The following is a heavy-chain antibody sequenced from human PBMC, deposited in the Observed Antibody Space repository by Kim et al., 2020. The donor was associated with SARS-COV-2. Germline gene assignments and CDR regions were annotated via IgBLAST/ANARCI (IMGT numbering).Heavy chain of an antibody. D-gene: IGHD1-26*01. CDR1: GYTFTSYG. J-gene: IGHJ6*02. V-gene: IGHV1-18*01. CDR2: ISAYNGNT. CDR3: ARDSTKQYSGSYYYYGMDV. Sequence: ASVKVSCKASGYTFTSYGISWVRQAPGQGLEWMGWISAYNGNTNYAQKLQGRVTMTTDTSTSTAYMELRSLRSDDTAVYYCARDSTKQYSGSYYYYGMDVWGQGTTVTVSS.